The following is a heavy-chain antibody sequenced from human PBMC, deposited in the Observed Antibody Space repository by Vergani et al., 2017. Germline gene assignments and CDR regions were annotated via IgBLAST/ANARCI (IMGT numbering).Heavy chain of an antibody. CDR1: GGSISSYN. Sequence: QVQLQESGPGLVKPSETLSLTCTVTGGSISSYNWSWIRQPPGKGLEWIGYIYYSGSTNYNPSLKSRVTISVDTSKNQFSLKLSSVTAADTAVYYCARFYCSGGSCYTDYWGQGTLVTVSS. V-gene: IGHV4-59*01. J-gene: IGHJ4*02. CDR2: IYYSGST. CDR3: ARFYCSGGSCYTDY. D-gene: IGHD2-15*01.